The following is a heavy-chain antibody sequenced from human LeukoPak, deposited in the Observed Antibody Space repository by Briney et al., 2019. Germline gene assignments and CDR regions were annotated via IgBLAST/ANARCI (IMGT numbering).Heavy chain of an antibody. CDR3: AKWGDNDDVPDY. Sequence: GSLRLSCAASGFTFSNYAMSWVRQAPGKRLEWVSAILGSGGSTHYADSVKGRFTVSRDNSKSTLYLQMNSLRAEDTALYYCAKWGDNDDVPDYWGQGTLVTVSS. D-gene: IGHD3-10*01. V-gene: IGHV3-23*01. CDR1: GFTFSNYA. J-gene: IGHJ4*02. CDR2: ILGSGGST.